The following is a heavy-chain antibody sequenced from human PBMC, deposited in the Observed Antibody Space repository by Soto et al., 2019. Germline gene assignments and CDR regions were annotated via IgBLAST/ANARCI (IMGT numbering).Heavy chain of an antibody. CDR2: IYYIGNT. D-gene: IGHD4-17*01. Sequence: QLQLQEAGSGLVKPSETLSLTCTVSNGSISSRSSYWGWISQTPGKGLEWIGSIYYIGNTYYNPSLRSRVTISIDTLKPQFSLRLNSVTAADTAVYFCGVQDYGAKGYSFANWGQGTLVTVSS. CDR1: NGSISSRSSY. CDR3: GVQDYGAKGYSFAN. J-gene: IGHJ4*02. V-gene: IGHV4-39*01.